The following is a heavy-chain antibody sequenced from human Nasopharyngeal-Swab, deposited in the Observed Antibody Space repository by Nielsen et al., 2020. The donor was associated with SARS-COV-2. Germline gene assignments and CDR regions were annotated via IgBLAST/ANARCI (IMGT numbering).Heavy chain of an antibody. J-gene: IGHJ3*02. Sequence: SETLSLTCTVSGGSISSGSYYWSWIRQPAGKGLEWIGRIYTSGNTNYNPSLKTRVTITVDTSKNQFSLKLSSVTAATTAVYYCARDPSSYYDILTGYGGDAFDIWGQGTMVTVSS. CDR1: GGSISSGSYY. CDR3: ARDPSSYYDILTGYGGDAFDI. CDR2: IYTSGNT. D-gene: IGHD3-9*01. V-gene: IGHV4-61*02.